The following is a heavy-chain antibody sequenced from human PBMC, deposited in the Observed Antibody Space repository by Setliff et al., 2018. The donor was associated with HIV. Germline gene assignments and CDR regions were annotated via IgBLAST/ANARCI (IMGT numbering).Heavy chain of an antibody. CDR1: GGSISSSNYY. CDR2: IHYSGST. D-gene: IGHD3-22*01. J-gene: IGHJ3*02. Sequence: PSETLSLTCTVSGGSISSSNYYWGWIRQPPGKGLEWIGSIHYSGSTYYNPSLKSRVTISVDTSKNQFSLKLSSVTAADTAVYYCARHSITLVVGVPERDDAFDIWGQGTMVTVSS. CDR3: ARHSITLVVGVPERDDAFDI. V-gene: IGHV4-39*01.